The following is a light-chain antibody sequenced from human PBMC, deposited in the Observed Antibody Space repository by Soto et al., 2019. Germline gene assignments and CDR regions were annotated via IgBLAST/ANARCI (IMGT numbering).Light chain of an antibody. J-gene: IGLJ1*01. CDR1: SSDVGGYNY. V-gene: IGLV2-14*01. Sequence: QSVLTQPASVSGSPGQSITISCTGTSSDVGGYNYVSWYQQHPGKAPKLMISEVNNRPSGVSNRFSGSRSGNTASLTISGLQAEDEAVYYCSSFTSTNTLYVFGTGTKVTVL. CDR2: EVN. CDR3: SSFTSTNTLYV.